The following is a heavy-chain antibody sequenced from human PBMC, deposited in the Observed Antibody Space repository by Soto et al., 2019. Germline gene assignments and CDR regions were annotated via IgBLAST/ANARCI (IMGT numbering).Heavy chain of an antibody. J-gene: IGHJ4*02. Sequence: PGGSLKLSCASTGFSFTDYAMHWVRQAPGKGLEWVAVVSHDGRNTHYADSVKGRFTISRDSSKNTVSLEMTSLRAEDTAVYYCAKGGRQWLVTSDFNYWGQGP. CDR3: AKGGRQWLVTSDFNY. CDR1: GFSFTDYA. V-gene: IGHV3-30*18. CDR2: VSHDGRNT. D-gene: IGHD6-19*01.